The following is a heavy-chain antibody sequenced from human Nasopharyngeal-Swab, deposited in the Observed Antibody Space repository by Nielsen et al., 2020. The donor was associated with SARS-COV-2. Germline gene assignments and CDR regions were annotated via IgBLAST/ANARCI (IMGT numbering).Heavy chain of an antibody. CDR1: GFTFNTYG. D-gene: IGHD2-15*01. CDR2: ISTSSSYI. V-gene: IGHV3-21*04. CDR3: VRGHCTGGSCPLDH. Sequence: GESLKISCAASGFTFNTYGMNWVRQAPGKGLELVSSISTSSSYIYYADSVKGRFTISRDNAKSSLHLQMNSLRVEDTARYYCVRGHCTGGSCPLDHWGQGTLVTVS. J-gene: IGHJ4*02.